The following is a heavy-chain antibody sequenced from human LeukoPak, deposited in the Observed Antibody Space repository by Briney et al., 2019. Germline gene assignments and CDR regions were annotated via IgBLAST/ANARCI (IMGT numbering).Heavy chain of an antibody. V-gene: IGHV3-33*06. J-gene: IGHJ4*02. Sequence: GRSLRLACAASGLTFSSYGMHWVRQAPGKGLEWVAVIWYDGSNKYYADSVKGRFTISRDNSKNTLYLQMNSLRAEDTAVYYCAKPDGSSGQGPFDYWGQGTLVTVSS. CDR1: GLTFSSYG. CDR3: AKPDGSSGQGPFDY. CDR2: IWYDGSNK. D-gene: IGHD3-22*01.